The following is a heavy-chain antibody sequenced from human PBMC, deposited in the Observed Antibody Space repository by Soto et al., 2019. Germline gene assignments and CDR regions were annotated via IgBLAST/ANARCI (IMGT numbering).Heavy chain of an antibody. J-gene: IGHJ4*02. Sequence: TSETLSLTCTVSGGSISSYYWCWIRQPPGKRLEWIGYIYYSGSTNYNPSLKSRVNISVDTSKNQFSLKLSSVIAADMAVYYCARDRKAVAGLDYWGQGTLVTVSS. CDR2: IYYSGST. V-gene: IGHV4-59*01. D-gene: IGHD6-19*01. CDR1: GGSISSYY. CDR3: ARDRKAVAGLDY.